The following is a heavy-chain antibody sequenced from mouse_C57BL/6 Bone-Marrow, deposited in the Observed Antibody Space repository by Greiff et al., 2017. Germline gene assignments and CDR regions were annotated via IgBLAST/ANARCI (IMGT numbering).Heavy chain of an antibody. J-gene: IGHJ2*01. V-gene: IGHV3-6*01. CDR3: VTTVVAYYFDY. Sequence: EVQLVESGPGLVKPSQSLSLTCSVTGYSITSGYYWNWIRQFPGNKLEWMGYISYDGSNNYNPSLKNRISITRDTSKNQFFLKLNSVTTEDTATYYCVTTVVAYYFDYWGQGTTLTVSS. CDR1: GYSITSGYY. CDR2: ISYDGSN. D-gene: IGHD1-1*01.